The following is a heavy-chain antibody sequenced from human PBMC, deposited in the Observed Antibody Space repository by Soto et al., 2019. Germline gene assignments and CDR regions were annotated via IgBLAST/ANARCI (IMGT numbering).Heavy chain of an antibody. CDR2: IYSSGGS. V-gene: IGHV4-30-4*01. CDR3: VGTGTTDDY. CDR1: GASVSSGDYY. J-gene: IGHJ4*02. Sequence: SETLSLTCPVSGASVSSGDYYWSCIRQPPGKGLEWIGYIYSSGGSDYNPSLKGRLTISIDTSKNQFSLKLNSVTVADTAIYYCVGTGTTDDYWGRGTLVTVSS. D-gene: IGHD1-1*01.